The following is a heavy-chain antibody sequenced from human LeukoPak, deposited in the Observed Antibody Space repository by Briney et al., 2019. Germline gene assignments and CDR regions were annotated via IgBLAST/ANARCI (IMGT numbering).Heavy chain of an antibody. Sequence: AGGSLRLSCAASGFTFSSYIMNWVRQAPGKGLEWVSSISSSSSYIYYADSVKGRFTISRDNAKNSLYLQMNSLRAEDTAVYYCARERVVPAAMIDYWGQGTLVTVSS. CDR1: GFTFSSYI. J-gene: IGHJ4*02. CDR2: ISSSSSYI. V-gene: IGHV3-21*01. D-gene: IGHD2-2*01. CDR3: ARERVVPAAMIDY.